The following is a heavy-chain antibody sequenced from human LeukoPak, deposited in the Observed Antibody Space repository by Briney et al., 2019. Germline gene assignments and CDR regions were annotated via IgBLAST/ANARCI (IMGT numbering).Heavy chain of an antibody. J-gene: IGHJ3*02. V-gene: IGHV1-46*01. CDR1: GYTFTGYY. CDR3: ARGEYSSPRSAFDI. Sequence: ASVKVSCKASGYTFTGYYMHWVRQAPGQGLEWMGWINPSGGSTTYAQKFQGRVTMTRDMSTSTVYMELSSLRSEDTAVYPCARGEYSSPRSAFDIWGQGTMVTVSS. D-gene: IGHD6-6*01. CDR2: INPSGGST.